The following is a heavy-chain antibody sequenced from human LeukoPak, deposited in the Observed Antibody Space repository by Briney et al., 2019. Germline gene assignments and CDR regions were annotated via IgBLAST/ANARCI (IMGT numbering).Heavy chain of an antibody. J-gene: IGHJ4*02. CDR1: GFTFSSYA. D-gene: IGHD3-22*01. Sequence: GESLILSCAASGFTFSSYAMHWVRQAPAKGLEWVAVISYDGSNKYYADSVKGRFTIYRDNYKNTLYLQMNSLRAEDTGVYYCARGHPPRITMVVVVSLGYFDYWGQGTLVTVSS. CDR3: ARGHPPRITMVVVVSLGYFDY. CDR2: ISYDGSNK. V-gene: IGHV3-30*04.